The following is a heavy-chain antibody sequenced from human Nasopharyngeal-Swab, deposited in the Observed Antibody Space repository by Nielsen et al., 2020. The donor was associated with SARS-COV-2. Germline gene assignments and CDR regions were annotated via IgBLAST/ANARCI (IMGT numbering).Heavy chain of an antibody. J-gene: IGHJ4*02. V-gene: IGHV3-33*01. CDR2: IWYDGSNK. Sequence: WIRQPPGKGLEWVAVIWYDGSNKYYADSVKGRFTISRDNSKNTLYLQMISLRAEDTAVYYCAREAGYCSGGSCYSGPFDYWGQGTLVPSPQ. CDR3: AREAGYCSGGSCYSGPFDY. D-gene: IGHD2-15*01.